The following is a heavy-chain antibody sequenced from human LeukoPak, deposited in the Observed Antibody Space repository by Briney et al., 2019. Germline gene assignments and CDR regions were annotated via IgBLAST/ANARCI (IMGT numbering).Heavy chain of an antibody. CDR1: GFTFSSYT. V-gene: IGHV3-21*01. D-gene: IGHD1-26*01. Sequence: PGGSLRLSCAASGFTFSSYTMNCVRQPPGEGLEWVSSISSSSSYIDYADSVKGRFTISRDNAKNSLYLQMNSLRAEDTAVYYCARAYSGSYEDYWGQGTLVTVSS. CDR3: ARAYSGSYEDY. J-gene: IGHJ4*02. CDR2: ISSSSSYI.